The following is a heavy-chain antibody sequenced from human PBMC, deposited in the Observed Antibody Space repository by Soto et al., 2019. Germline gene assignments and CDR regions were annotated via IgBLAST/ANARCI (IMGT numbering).Heavy chain of an antibody. J-gene: IGHJ4*02. CDR1: GFTFSSYA. V-gene: IGHV3-23*01. CDR2: ISGGGETT. CDR3: AFNSGSGSYYFDY. D-gene: IGHD3-10*01. Sequence: EVQLLESGGGLVQPGGSLRLSCAASGFTFSSYAMWWVRQAPGKGLECVSAISGGGETTYYADSVKGRFTISRDNSKNTLYLQMNGRRAEDTAVYYCAFNSGSGSYYFDYWGQGTLVTVSS.